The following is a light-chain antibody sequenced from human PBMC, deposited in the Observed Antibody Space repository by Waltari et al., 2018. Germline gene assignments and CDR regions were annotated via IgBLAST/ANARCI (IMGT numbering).Light chain of an antibody. CDR3: QVWDRDTDHRV. Sequence: SYVLTQPPSVSVAPGQTARIPCGGNNIGDKNVHWYQHKPGQAPMVVIYFDHDRPSGLPERFSGSNSGNTATLTISTVEAEDEADYYCQVWDRDTDHRVFGGGTKLTVL. CDR2: FDH. J-gene: IGLJ2*01. V-gene: IGLV3-21*04. CDR1: NIGDKN.